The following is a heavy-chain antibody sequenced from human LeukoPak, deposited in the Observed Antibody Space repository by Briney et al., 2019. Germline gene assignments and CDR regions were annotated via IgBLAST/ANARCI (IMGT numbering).Heavy chain of an antibody. CDR1: GGSFSGYY. CDR2: INHSGST. D-gene: IGHD2-2*01. V-gene: IGHV4-34*01. Sequence: SETLSLTCAVYGGSFSGYYWSWIRQPPGKGLEWIREINHSGSTNYNPSLKSRVTISVDTSKNQSSLKLSSVTAADTAVYYCAIPGYCSSTSCYVYAFDIWGQGTMVTVSS. CDR3: AIPGYCSSTSCYVYAFDI. J-gene: IGHJ3*02.